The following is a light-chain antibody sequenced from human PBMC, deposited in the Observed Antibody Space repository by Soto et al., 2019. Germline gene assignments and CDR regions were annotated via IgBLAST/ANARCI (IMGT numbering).Light chain of an antibody. Sequence: DIQMTQSPSTLSASVGDRVTITCRASQSISTWLAWYQQKPGKAPKLLIYQASSLESGVTSRFSGSGPGTEFTLTISSLQHDDFATYYCQQYNSYPSFGQGTRLEIK. CDR2: QAS. CDR1: QSISTW. CDR3: QQYNSYPS. V-gene: IGKV1-5*03. J-gene: IGKJ5*01.